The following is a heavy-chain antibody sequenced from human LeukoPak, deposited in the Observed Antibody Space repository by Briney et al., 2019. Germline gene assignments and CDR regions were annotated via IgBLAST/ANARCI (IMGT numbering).Heavy chain of an antibody. V-gene: IGHV3-7*03. D-gene: IGHD3-22*01. Sequence: GGSLRLSCAASGFPFSNYWMSWVRQAPGKGLEWVANMKEDGGEINYVDSVKGRFTISRDNSKNTLYLQMTTLRAEDTAVYYCAKGDDSSGRNWFDSWGQGTLVTVSS. J-gene: IGHJ5*01. CDR3: AKGDDSSGRNWFDS. CDR1: GFPFSNYW. CDR2: MKEDGGEI.